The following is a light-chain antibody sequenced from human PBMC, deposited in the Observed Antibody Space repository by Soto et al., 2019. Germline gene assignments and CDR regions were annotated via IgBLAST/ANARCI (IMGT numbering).Light chain of an antibody. Sequence: EILLTLSPDTLSLSPGARPTLSCSASQSVSSSYLAWYQQKPGQAPRLLIYGASSRATGITDRFSGSGSGTDFTLTISRLEPEDFAVYYCQQYGSSPRTFGQGTMVDIK. CDR1: QSVSSSY. V-gene: IGKV3-20*01. CDR2: GAS. CDR3: QQYGSSPRT. J-gene: IGKJ1*01.